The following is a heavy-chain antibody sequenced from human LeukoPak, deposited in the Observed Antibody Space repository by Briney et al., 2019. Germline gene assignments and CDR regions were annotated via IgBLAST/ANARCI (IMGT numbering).Heavy chain of an antibody. V-gene: IGHV3-48*03. J-gene: IGHJ6*03. CDR2: ISSSGSTV. CDR1: GFTFSSYE. Sequence: GGSLRLSCAASGFTFSSYEMNWVRQAPGKGLEWVSYISSSGSTVYHADSVKGRFTISRDNAKNSLYLQMNSLRAEDTAVYYCARDPEGYYYYMDVWGKGTTVTISS. CDR3: ARDPEGYYYYMDV.